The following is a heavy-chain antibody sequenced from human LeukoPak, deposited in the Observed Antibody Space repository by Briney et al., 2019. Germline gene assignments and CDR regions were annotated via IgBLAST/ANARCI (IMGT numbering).Heavy chain of an antibody. CDR1: GGSISSYY. J-gene: IGHJ4*02. D-gene: IGHD3-22*01. V-gene: IGHV4-4*07. Sequence: SETLSLTCTVSGGSISSYYWSWIRQPPGKGLEWIGRIYTSGSTNYNPSLKSRVTMSVDTSKNQFSLKLSSVTAADTAVYYCARDRYYYDSSGYYRLDYWGQGTLVTVSS. CDR2: IYTSGST. CDR3: ARDRYYYDSSGYYRLDY.